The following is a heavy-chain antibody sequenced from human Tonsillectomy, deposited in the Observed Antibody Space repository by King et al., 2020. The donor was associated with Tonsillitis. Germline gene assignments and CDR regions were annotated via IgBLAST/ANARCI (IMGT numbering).Heavy chain of an antibody. V-gene: IGHV3-30*04. CDR2: IPYDGRNK. D-gene: IGHD3-16*01. Sequence: VQLVESGGGVVQPGRSLRLSCTASGFSFSTYSFHWVRQAPGKGLEWVAVIPYDGRNKFYADSVKGRFTISRDDSNTTLYLQMNNLRSEDTALYYCARVNFPWRRWGDAFDVWGQGIMVTVSP. CDR3: ARVNFPWRRWGDAFDV. J-gene: IGHJ3*01. CDR1: GFSFSTYS.